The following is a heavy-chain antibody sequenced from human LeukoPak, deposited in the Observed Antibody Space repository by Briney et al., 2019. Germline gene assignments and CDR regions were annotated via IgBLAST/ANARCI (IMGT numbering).Heavy chain of an antibody. CDR2: VFNDGAT. D-gene: IGHD2-15*01. CDR3: ARVISGSMDY. CDR1: GFAVSSNY. V-gene: IGHV3-53*01. J-gene: IGHJ4*02. Sequence: GGSLRLSCAASGFAVSSNYMTWVRQAPGKGLEWVSVVFNDGATYYADSVKGRFTISRDNSKNTLYLQMNRLRAEDTAVYYCARVISGSMDYWGQGTLVTVSS.